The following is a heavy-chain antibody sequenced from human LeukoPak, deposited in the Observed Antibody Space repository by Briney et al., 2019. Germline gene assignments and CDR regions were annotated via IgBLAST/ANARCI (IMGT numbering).Heavy chain of an antibody. D-gene: IGHD3-10*01. Sequence: ASVKVSCKASGYTFTSYGISWVRQAPGQGLEWMGWISAYNGNTNYAQKLQGRVTMTTDTSTSTAYMELRSLRSDDTAVYYCARFNGVELPPRNYYYYGMDVWGQGTTVTVSS. J-gene: IGHJ6*02. CDR2: ISAYNGNT. CDR1: GYTFTSYG. CDR3: ARFNGVELPPRNYYYYGMDV. V-gene: IGHV1-18*04.